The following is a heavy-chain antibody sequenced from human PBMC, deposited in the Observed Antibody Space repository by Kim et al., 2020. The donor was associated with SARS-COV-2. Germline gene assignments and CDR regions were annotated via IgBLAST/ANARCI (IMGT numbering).Heavy chain of an antibody. CDR3: ARLANYDTIDY. D-gene: IGHD3-9*01. CDR2: I. J-gene: IGHJ4*02. Sequence: IYYADSVKGRFPITRDNAKTSMYLQMNSLRAEDTAVYYCARLANYDTIDYWGQGTLVTVSS. V-gene: IGHV3-21*01.